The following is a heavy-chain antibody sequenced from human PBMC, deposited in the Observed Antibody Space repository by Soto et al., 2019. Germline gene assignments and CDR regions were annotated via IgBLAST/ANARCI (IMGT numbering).Heavy chain of an antibody. V-gene: IGHV4-59*01. D-gene: IGHD3-22*01. Sequence: ETLSLTCTVSGGPIRSYCWSWIRQPPGKGREWSGYIYDSGNTDYNPSPKSRVTISVDTTKNQFSLKLSSVTTADTAVYYCARGGGKYDYESSGHSNHAMDVWGQGTTVTVSS. J-gene: IGHJ6*02. CDR3: ARGGGKYDYESSGHSNHAMDV. CDR2: IYDSGNT. CDR1: GGPIRSYC.